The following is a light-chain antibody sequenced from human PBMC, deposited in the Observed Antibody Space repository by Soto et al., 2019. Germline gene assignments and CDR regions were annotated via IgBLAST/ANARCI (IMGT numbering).Light chain of an antibody. V-gene: IGLV2-14*01. CDR2: GVS. CDR3: SSYTSTSPPFL. Sequence: QSALTQPASVSGSPAQSITTSCTGSSSDIGDYNFVSWYQQHPGKAPKLMIYGVSLRPSGVSDRFSGSKSGNTASLTTSGLQAEDEADYYCSSYTSTSPPFLFETGTKLTVL. J-gene: IGLJ1*01. CDR1: SSDIGDYNF.